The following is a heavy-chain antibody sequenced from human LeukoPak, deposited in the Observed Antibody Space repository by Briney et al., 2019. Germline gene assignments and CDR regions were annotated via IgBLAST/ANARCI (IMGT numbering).Heavy chain of an antibody. D-gene: IGHD6-19*01. V-gene: IGHV3-9*01. CDR2: ISWNSGSI. CDR1: GFTFDDYA. Sequence: GGSLRLSCAASGFTFDDYAMHWVRQAPGKGLEWVSGISWNSGSIGYADSVKGRFTISRDNAKNSLYLQMNSLRAEDTALYYCAKVRDRLAVAVTPFDYWGQGTLVTVSS. J-gene: IGHJ4*02. CDR3: AKVRDRLAVAVTPFDY.